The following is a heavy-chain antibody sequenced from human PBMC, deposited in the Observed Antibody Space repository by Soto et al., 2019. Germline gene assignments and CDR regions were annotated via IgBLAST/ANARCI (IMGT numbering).Heavy chain of an antibody. Sequence: GGSLRLSCAASGFPFSSAAMNWVRQAPGKGLEWVSTFGGRGGSSSYAESVKGRFTISRDNPNNKLYLQMNSLRVEDTAMYYCAKAGYGNFDSWGQGTLVTVSS. CDR2: FGGRGGSS. CDR3: AKAGYGNFDS. V-gene: IGHV3-23*01. D-gene: IGHD5-18*01. J-gene: IGHJ4*02. CDR1: GFPFSSAA.